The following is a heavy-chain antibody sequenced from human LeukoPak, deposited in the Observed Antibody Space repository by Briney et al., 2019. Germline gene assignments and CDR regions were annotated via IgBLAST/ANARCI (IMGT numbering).Heavy chain of an antibody. D-gene: IGHD3-10*01. CDR1: GGSFRGYY. J-gene: IGHJ5*02. V-gene: IGHV4-34*01. CDR3: ARGYFVTYCGSGSSGFDP. CDR2: INHSGST. Sequence: SETLSLTCAVYGGSFRGYYWSWIRQPPGKGLEWIGEINHSGSTNYNPSLKSRVTISVDTSKNQFSLKLSSVTAADTAVYYCARGYFVTYCGSGSSGFDPWGQGTLVTVSS.